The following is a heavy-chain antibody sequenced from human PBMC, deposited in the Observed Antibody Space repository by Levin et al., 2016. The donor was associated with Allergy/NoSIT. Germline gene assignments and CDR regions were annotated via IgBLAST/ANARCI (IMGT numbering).Heavy chain of an antibody. D-gene: IGHD3-10*01. CDR2: IYPGDSET. CDR3: ARHSVNFYASGTGLDV. J-gene: IGHJ6*02. CDR1: GYAFSSYS. Sequence: GESLKISCQASGYAFSSYSISWVRQMPGKGLEWMGIIYPGDSETKYSPSFQGQVTMSVDKSIRTAYLQWSSLRASDTAVYYCARHSVNFYASGTGLDVWGQGTTVTVSS. V-gene: IGHV5-51*01.